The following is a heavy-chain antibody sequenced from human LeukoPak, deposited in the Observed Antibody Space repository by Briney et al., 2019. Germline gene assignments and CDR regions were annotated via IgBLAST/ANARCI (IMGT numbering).Heavy chain of an antibody. CDR3: ARGGVVAAILYYGMDV. CDR2: MNPNSGNT. CDR1: GYTFTSYD. J-gene: IGHJ6*02. V-gene: IGHV1-8*01. D-gene: IGHD2-15*01. Sequence: ASVKVSCKAPGYTFTSYDINWVRQATGQGLEWMGWMNPNSGNTGYAQKFQGRVTMTRNTSISTAHMELSSLRSEDTAVYYCARGGVVAAILYYGMDVWGQGTTVTVSS.